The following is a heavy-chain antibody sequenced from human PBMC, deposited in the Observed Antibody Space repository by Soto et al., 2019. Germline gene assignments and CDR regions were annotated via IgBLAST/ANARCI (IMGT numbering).Heavy chain of an antibody. CDR2: IYYRRST. Sequence: QLQLQESGPGLVKPSETLSLTCTVSGGSISSSSYYWGWIRQPPGKGLEWIGSIYYRRSTYYNPSLKSRVTISVDTSKNQCSLKLSSVTAADTAVDDWARQMIRPDDYGSGSKRYNWFDPWGQGTLVTVSS. CDR3: ARQMIRPDDYGSGSKRYNWFDP. J-gene: IGHJ5*02. CDR1: GGSISSSSYY. D-gene: IGHD3-10*01. V-gene: IGHV4-39*01.